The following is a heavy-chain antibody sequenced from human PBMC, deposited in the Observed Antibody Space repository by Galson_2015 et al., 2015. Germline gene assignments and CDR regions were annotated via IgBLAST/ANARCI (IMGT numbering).Heavy chain of an antibody. D-gene: IGHD4-17*01. CDR2: INAGNGNT. CDR1: GYTFTSYA. J-gene: IGHJ4*02. Sequence: SVKVSCKASGYTFTSYAMHWVRQAPGQRLEWMGWINAGNGNTKYSQKFQGRVTITRDTSASTAYMELSSLRSEDTAVYYCARDTVKRGELGYWGQGTLVTVSS. V-gene: IGHV1-3*01. CDR3: ARDTVKRGELGY.